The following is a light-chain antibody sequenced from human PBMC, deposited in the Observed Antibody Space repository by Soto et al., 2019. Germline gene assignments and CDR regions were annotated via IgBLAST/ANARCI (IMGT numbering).Light chain of an antibody. J-gene: IGKJ2*01. CDR2: GAS. V-gene: IGKV1-39*01. Sequence: DIQMTQSPSSLSASVGDRVTITCRASQSVSIHLHWYQQKQGKAPQLLIYGASNLQRGAPSRFSGSGSGTEFTLTISSLQPEDFATYFCQQSYSTPQTFGQGTKLEVK. CDR1: QSVSIH. CDR3: QQSYSTPQT.